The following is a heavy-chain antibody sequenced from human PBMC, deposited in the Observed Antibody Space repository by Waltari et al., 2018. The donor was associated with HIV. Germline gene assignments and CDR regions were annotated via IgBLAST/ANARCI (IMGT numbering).Heavy chain of an antibody. CDR3: TRDDYDFWSGSRRDFYYGMDV. CDR2: LHSDGGDV. D-gene: IGHD3-3*01. Sequence: EVQLVETGGELVQSGGSLRLSCAASGFTFSSHWMHWVRQAPGKGLVWGRPLHSDGGDVTDADVAKGRVTISRDNAKNTLFLQMNSLRVDDTGIYFCTRDDYDFWSGSRRDFYYGMDVWGQGTTVSVSS. CDR1: GFTFSSHW. J-gene: IGHJ6*02. V-gene: IGHV3-74*01.